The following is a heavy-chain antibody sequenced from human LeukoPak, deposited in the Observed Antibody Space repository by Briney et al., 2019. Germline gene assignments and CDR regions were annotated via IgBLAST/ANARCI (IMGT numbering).Heavy chain of an antibody. J-gene: IGHJ6*02. CDR1: GFSFSSDE. V-gene: IGHV3-48*03. CDR2: ISTSGRTT. CDR3: ARDRTMVRGLANYFYGMDV. Sequence: GGSLRLSCAASGFSFSSDELNWVRQAPGKGLEWLSYISTSGRTTYYAGSVKGRFTISRDNAKNSLYLQMSSLRAEDTAVYYCARDRTMVRGLANYFYGMDVWGQGTTVIVSS. D-gene: IGHD3-10*01.